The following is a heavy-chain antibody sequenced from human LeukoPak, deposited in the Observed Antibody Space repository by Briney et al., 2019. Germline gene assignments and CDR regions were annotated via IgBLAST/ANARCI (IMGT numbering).Heavy chain of an antibody. D-gene: IGHD5-18*01. CDR1: GGSISGYY. Sequence: SETLSLTCTVSGGSISGYYLSWIRQSPEKGLEWIGYIYDSGTTNYNPSLKSRVLMSVDTSKTQVSLKVKSVTAPDTAVYYRARGWDTGYGYYGMDVWGQGTTVTVSS. CDR2: IYDSGTT. V-gene: IGHV4-59*01. J-gene: IGHJ6*02. CDR3: ARGWDTGYGYYGMDV.